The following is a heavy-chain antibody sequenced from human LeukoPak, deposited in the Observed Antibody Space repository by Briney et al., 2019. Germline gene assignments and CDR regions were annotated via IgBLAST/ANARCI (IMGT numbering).Heavy chain of an antibody. CDR2: IYTSGST. V-gene: IGHV4-4*07. CDR1: GGSISSYY. CDR3: ARVAPPAEQFDS. J-gene: IGHJ4*02. Sequence: PSETLSLTCTVSGGSISSYYWSWIRQPAGKGLEWIGRIYTSGSTNYNPSLKSRVTMSVDTSKNQFALKLSTVTAADTAVYYCARVAPPAEQFDSWGQGTLVTVSS.